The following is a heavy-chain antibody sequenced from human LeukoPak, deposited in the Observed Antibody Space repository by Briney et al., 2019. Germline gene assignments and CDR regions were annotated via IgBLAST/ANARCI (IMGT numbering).Heavy chain of an antibody. J-gene: IGHJ3*02. CDR3: AKGKPSTLWFGELSGGDAFDI. Sequence: GGSLRLSCAASGFTFSSYAMSWVRQAPGKGLEWVSAISGSGGSTYYADSVKGRFTISRDNSKNTLYLQMNSLRAEDTAVYYCAKGKPSTLWFGELSGGDAFDIWGQGTMVTVSS. V-gene: IGHV3-23*01. CDR2: ISGSGGST. CDR1: GFTFSSYA. D-gene: IGHD3-10*01.